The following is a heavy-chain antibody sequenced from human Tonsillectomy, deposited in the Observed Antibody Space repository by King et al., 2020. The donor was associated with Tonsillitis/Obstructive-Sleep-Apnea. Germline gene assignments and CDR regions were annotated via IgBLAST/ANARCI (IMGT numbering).Heavy chain of an antibody. J-gene: IGHJ4*02. V-gene: IGHV4-34*01. D-gene: IGHD1/OR15-1a*01. CDR2: INHSGST. CDR1: GGSFSGYY. Sequence: VQLPQWGAGLLKPSETLSLTCAVYGGSFSGYYWNWIRQPPGKGLEWIGEINHSGSTNHNPSLKSRVTISVDTSKNQFSRKLSSVTAADTATYYCARGRTGNNGRLFDSWGQGTLVTVSS. CDR3: ARGRTGNNGRLFDS.